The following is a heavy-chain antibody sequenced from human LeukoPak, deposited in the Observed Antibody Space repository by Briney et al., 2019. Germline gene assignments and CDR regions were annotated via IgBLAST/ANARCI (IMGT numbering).Heavy chain of an antibody. J-gene: IGHJ4*02. V-gene: IGHV4-31*03. CDR3: ARGVGTYQTYFDY. Sequence: SSETLSLTCTVSGGSISSGGYYWSWIRQHPGKDLEWIGYIYYSGSTYYNPSLKSRVTISVDTSKNQFSLKLSSVTAADTAVYYCARGVGTYQTYFDYWGQGTLVTVSS. D-gene: IGHD1-14*01. CDR2: IYYSGST. CDR1: GGSISSGGYY.